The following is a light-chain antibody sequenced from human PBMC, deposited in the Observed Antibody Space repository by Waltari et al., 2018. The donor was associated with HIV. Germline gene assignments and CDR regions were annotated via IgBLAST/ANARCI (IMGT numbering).Light chain of an antibody. J-gene: IGKJ2*01. V-gene: IGKV1-27*01. CDR3: QRYDRAPYT. CDR2: ATS. CDR1: QAIGSD. Sequence: DVQMTKYPSSLSASVGDRVAITCRASQAIGSDLAWYQQKPGKVPKLLIYATSTLQSGVPSRFSGSGSGTDFTLTITSLQTEDFAFYYCQRYDRAPYTFGPGTKLELK.